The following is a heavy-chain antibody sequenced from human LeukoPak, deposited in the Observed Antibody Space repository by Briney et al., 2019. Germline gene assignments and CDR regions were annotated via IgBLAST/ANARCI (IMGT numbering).Heavy chain of an antibody. CDR3: ARGGYDILTGYYSI. J-gene: IGHJ1*01. V-gene: IGHV1-69*13. D-gene: IGHD3-9*01. Sequence: SVKVSCKASGGTFSSYAISWVRQAPGQGREWMGGIIPIFGTANYAQKFQGRVTITADESTSTAYMELSSLRSEDTAVYYCARGGYDILTGYYSIWGQGPLVTVSS. CDR1: GGTFSSYA. CDR2: IIPIFGTA.